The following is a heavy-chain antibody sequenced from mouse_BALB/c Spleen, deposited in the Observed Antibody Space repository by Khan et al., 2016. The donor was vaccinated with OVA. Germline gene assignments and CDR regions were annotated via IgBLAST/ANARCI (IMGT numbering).Heavy chain of an antibody. CDR2: INPRSG. Sequence: VQLQQSGAELARPGASVKMSCKASGYTFTSHTMHWIKQRPGQGLEWIGYINPRSGYNQKLNDKATLTADISSSTASMQLSSLTSEDSAVYYCARRTTEYALDDWGQGTSVTVSS. V-gene: IGHV1-4*01. CDR3: ARRTTEYALDD. J-gene: IGHJ4*01. D-gene: IGHD2-14*01. CDR1: GYTFTSHT.